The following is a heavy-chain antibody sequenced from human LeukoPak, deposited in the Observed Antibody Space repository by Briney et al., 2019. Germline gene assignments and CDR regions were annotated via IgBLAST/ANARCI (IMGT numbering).Heavy chain of an antibody. CDR3: ARGPPLFDP. J-gene: IGHJ5*02. CDR1: GFTFSSYS. V-gene: IGHV3-48*01. Sequence: GGSLRLSCAASGFTFSSYSMTWVRQAPGKGLEWVSYISTSGTTTYYADSVKGRFTISSDNAKSSLYLQMNSLRVEDTAVYYCARGPPLFDPWGQGTLVTVSS. CDR2: ISTSGTTT.